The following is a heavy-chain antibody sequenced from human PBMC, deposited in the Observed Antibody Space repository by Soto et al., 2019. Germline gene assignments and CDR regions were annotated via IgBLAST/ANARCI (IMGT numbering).Heavy chain of an antibody. CDR3: ARALTVTTMDV. Sequence: QVQLQESGPGLVKPSQTLSLTCTVSGGSISSGDYNWNWIRQPPGKGLEWIAYIDNTGTANYNPSLKSRITILGDASKNQLSLKLSSVTATDTAVYFCARALTVTTMDVWGQGTTVTVSS. V-gene: IGHV4-30-4*01. CDR2: IDNTGTA. J-gene: IGHJ6*02. CDR1: GGSISSGDYN. D-gene: IGHD4-17*01.